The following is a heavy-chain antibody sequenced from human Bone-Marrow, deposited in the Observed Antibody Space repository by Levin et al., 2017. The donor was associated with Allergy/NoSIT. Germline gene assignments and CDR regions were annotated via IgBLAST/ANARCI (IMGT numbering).Heavy chain of an antibody. D-gene: IGHD6-25*01. CDR1: GFTFSSYP. CDR2: ISYDGRDK. V-gene: IGHV3-30*04. CDR3: ARDSKIAAADYYFDN. Sequence: GGSLRLSCAASGFTFSSYPMHWVRQAPGKGLEWVTVISYDGRDKHYADSVKGRFTISRDNSKNTLYLQMNSLRTEDTAVYYCARDSKIAAADYYFDNWGQGTLVTVSS. J-gene: IGHJ4*02.